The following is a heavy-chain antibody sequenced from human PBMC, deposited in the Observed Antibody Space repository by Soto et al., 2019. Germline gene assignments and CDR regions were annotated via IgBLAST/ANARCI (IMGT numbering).Heavy chain of an antibody. CDR2: ISYSGST. J-gene: IGHJ6*02. CDR1: GGSISSGNYY. D-gene: IGHD3-22*01. CDR3: ARSPDSSGYYPRWYYYGMDV. V-gene: IGHV4-61*05. Sequence: SETLSLTCTVSGGSISSGNYYWSWIRQPPGKGLEWIGFISYSGSTNYNPSLKSRVTISVDKSKNQFSLKLSSVTAADTAVYYCARSPDSSGYYPRWYYYGMDVWGQGTTVTVSS.